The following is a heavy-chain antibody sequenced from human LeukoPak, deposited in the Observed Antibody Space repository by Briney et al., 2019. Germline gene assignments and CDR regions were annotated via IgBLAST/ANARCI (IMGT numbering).Heavy chain of an antibody. CDR2: IYNSGST. D-gene: IGHD6-13*01. V-gene: IGHV4-38-2*02. J-gene: IGHJ5*02. CDR3: ARAYSSSWYWNWFDP. CDR1: GYSISSGYY. Sequence: PSETLSLTCTVSGYSISSGYYWGWTRQAPGKGLEWIGSIYNSGSTYYNPSLKSRVTISVDMSKNQFSLKMSSVTAADTAVYYCARAYSSSWYWNWFDPWGQGTLVTVSS.